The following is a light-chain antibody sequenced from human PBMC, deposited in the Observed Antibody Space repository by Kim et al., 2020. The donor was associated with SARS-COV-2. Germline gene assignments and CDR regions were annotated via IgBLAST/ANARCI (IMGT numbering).Light chain of an antibody. J-gene: IGLJ2*01. Sequence: PGQTASINCSGDKLGDKYACWYQQKPGQSPVLVIYQDSKRPSGIPERFSGSNSGNTATLTISGTQAMDEADYYCQAWDSSTADVVFGGGTQLTVL. CDR2: QDS. CDR1: KLGDKY. V-gene: IGLV3-1*01. CDR3: QAWDSSTADVV.